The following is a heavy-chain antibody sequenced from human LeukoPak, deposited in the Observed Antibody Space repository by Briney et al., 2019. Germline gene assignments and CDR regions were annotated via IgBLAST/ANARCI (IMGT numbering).Heavy chain of an antibody. V-gene: IGHV1-18*01. CDR3: ATSPEDIVVAPLDY. J-gene: IGHJ4*02. CDR2: ISAYNGNT. D-gene: IGHD2-15*01. Sequence: GASVKVSCKASGYTFTSYGISWVRQAPGQGLEWMGWISAYNGNTNYAQKLQGRVTMTTDTSTSTAYMELRSPRSDDTAVYYCATSPEDIVVAPLDYWGQGTLVTVSS. CDR1: GYTFTSYG.